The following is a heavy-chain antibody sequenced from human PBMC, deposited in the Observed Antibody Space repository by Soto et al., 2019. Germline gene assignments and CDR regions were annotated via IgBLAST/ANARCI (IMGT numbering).Heavy chain of an antibody. CDR2: IYHSGST. CDR1: GGAISSYY. Sequence: SETLSLTCTVSGGAISSYYWNCIRQPPGKGLEWIGYIYHSGSTNYNPSLKSRVTISVDTSKNKFSLRLNSVTAADTAVYYCARGPGWSDEYFQDWGQGTMVTLSS. CDR3: ARGPGWSDEYFQD. D-gene: IGHD3-3*01. V-gene: IGHV4-59*13. J-gene: IGHJ1*01.